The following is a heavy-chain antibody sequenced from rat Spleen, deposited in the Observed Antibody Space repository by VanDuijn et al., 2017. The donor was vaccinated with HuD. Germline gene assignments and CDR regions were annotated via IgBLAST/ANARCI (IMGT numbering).Heavy chain of an antibody. CDR1: GFTFSDYH. V-gene: IGHV5-7*01. CDR2: ISNDGSST. Sequence: EVQLVGSGGGLVQPGRSLKLSCAASGFTFSDYHMAWVRQAPKKGLEWVASISNDGSSTYYRDSVEGRFTISRDSAKSTLYLQMDSLRSEDTATYYCARQEYYSAPPFDYWGQGVMVTVSS. CDR3: ARQEYYSAPPFDY. D-gene: IGHD1-1*01. J-gene: IGHJ2*01.